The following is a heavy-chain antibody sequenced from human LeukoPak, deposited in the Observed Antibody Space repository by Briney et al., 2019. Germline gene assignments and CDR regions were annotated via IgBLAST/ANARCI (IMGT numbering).Heavy chain of an antibody. J-gene: IGHJ5*02. V-gene: IGHV3-74*01. D-gene: IGHD2-21*01. CDR1: GFTFSSYW. Sequence: GGSLRLSCAASGFTFSSYWMHWVRQAPGKGLVWVSRINSDGSSTSYADSVKGRFTISRDNAKNTPYLQMNSLRAEDTAVYYCARERLRGGFDPWGQGTLVTVSS. CDR2: INSDGSST. CDR3: ARERLRGGFDP.